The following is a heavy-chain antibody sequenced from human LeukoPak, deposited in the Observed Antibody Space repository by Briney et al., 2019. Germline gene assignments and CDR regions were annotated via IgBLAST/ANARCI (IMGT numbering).Heavy chain of an antibody. CDR2: IHTSGNT. Sequence: SQTLSLTCTVSGGSITSGNYYWSWIRQPAGKGLEWIGRIHTSGNTNYNPSLKSRVTISVDTSKNQFSLHLSSVTAADTAVYYCASLSTGSLHYFDCWGQGTLVTVSS. D-gene: IGHD1-1*01. J-gene: IGHJ4*02. V-gene: IGHV4-61*02. CDR3: ASLSTGSLHYFDC. CDR1: GGSITSGNYY.